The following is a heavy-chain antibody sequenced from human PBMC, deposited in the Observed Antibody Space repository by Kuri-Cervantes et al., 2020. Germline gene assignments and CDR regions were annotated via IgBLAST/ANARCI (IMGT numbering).Heavy chain of an antibody. D-gene: IGHD2-2*01. Sequence: SETLSLTCTVSGGSISSGDYYWSWIRQPPGKGLEWIGYIYYSGSTYYNPSLKSRVTISVDTSKNQFSRKLSSVTAADTAVYYCARDRGSSTSSYDYYYYYGMDVWGQGTTVTVSS. J-gene: IGHJ6*02. CDR1: GGSISSGDYY. CDR3: ARDRGSSTSSYDYYYYYGMDV. V-gene: IGHV4-30-4*01. CDR2: IYYSGST.